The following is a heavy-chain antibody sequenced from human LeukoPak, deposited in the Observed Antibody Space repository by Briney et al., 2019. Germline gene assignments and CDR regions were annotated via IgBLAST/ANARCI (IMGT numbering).Heavy chain of an antibody. Sequence: ASVKVSCKVSGFTLSESSIQWVRQAPGQGLEWMGWINPNSGGTNYAQKFQGRVTMTRDTSTSTVYMELSSLRSEDTAVYYCARDLKGFDAFDIWGQGTMVTVSS. CDR1: GFTLSESS. J-gene: IGHJ3*02. V-gene: IGHV1-2*02. CDR2: INPNSGGT. CDR3: ARDLKGFDAFDI.